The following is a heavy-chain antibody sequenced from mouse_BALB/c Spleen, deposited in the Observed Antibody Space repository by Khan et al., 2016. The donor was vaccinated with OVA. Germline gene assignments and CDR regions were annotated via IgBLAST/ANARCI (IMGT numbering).Heavy chain of an antibody. V-gene: IGHV9-3-1*01. CDR2: INTYTGEP. D-gene: IGHD4-1*01. CDR1: GYTFKNYV. Sequence: QIQLVQSGPELKKPGETVKISCKASGYTFKNYVMNWVKQSPGKGLKWMGWINTYTGEPTYDDDFKGRFAFSLETSASTAYLQINSLKNEDTATYFCVRFHWGYWGQGTTLTVSS. CDR3: VRFHWGY. J-gene: IGHJ2*01.